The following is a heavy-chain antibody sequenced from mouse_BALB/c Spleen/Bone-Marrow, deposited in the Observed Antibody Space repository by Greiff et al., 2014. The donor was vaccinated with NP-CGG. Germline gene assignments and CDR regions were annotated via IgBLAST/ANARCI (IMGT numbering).Heavy chain of an antibody. CDR1: GFSLTSYG. CDR2: IWSGGST. D-gene: IGHD1-2*01. J-gene: IGHJ3*01. V-gene: IGHV2-4-1*01. CDR3: ARNMGSYYGYLAY. Sequence: QVQLQQSGPRLVQPSQSLSITCTVSGFSLTSYGVHWVRQSPGKGLEWLGVIWSGGSTDYNAAFISRLSISKDNSKSQVFFKMNSLQAYDTAIYYCARNMGSYYGYLAYWGQGTLVTVSA.